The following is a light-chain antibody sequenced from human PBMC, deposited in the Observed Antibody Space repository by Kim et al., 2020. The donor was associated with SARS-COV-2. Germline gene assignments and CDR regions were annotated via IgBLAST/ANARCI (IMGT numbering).Light chain of an antibody. V-gene: IGLV3-21*04. CDR2: YDS. J-gene: IGLJ2*01. CDR3: QVWDSISDRG. Sequence: SYELAQPPSVSVAPGKTARITCGGNNIGSKSVHWYQHKPGHAPVVVIFYDSDRPSGIPERFSGSNSGGTATLTISRVEAGDEADYYCQVWDSISDRGFGGGTRLTVL. CDR1: NIGSKS.